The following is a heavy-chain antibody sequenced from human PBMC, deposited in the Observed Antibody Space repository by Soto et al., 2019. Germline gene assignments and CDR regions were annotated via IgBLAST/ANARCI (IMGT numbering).Heavy chain of an antibody. CDR1: GFTFSSYA. V-gene: IGHV3-64*01. D-gene: IGHD3-10*01. J-gene: IGHJ6*02. Sequence: EVQLVESGGGLVQSGGSLRLSCAASGFTFSSYAMHWVRQAPGKGLEYVSAISSNGGSTYYANSVKGRFTIARDNSKNXLXXQMGSLRAEDMAVYYCARVIGTITMVRGVAYGMDVWGQGTTVTVSS. CDR2: ISSNGGST. CDR3: ARVIGTITMVRGVAYGMDV.